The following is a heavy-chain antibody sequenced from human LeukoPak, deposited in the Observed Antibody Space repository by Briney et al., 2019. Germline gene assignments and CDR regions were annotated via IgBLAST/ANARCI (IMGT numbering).Heavy chain of an antibody. J-gene: IGHJ4*02. Sequence: ASVKVSCKASGYTFTGYYMHWVRQAPGQGLEWMGWINPNSGGTSYAQKFQGRVTMTRDTSISTAYMELSRLRSDDTAVYYCARVLGGSCHFDYWGQGTLVTVSS. V-gene: IGHV1-2*02. D-gene: IGHD1-26*01. CDR2: INPNSGGT. CDR1: GYTFTGYY. CDR3: ARVLGGSCHFDY.